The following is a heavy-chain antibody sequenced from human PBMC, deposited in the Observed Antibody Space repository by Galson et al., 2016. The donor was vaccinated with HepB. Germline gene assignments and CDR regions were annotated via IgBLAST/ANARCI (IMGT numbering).Heavy chain of an antibody. CDR1: GYTFTNYA. V-gene: IGHV1-3*01. J-gene: IGHJ4*02. D-gene: IGHD5-18*01. CDR3: ANRETAYSTRQFDS. CDR2: IHAGNGNT. Sequence: SVKVSCKASGYTFTNYALHWVRQAPGQGLEWMGWIHAGNGNTGYSQKFQGRVTLTRDTSASTAYMELSSLRSEDTAVYYCANRETAYSTRQFDSWGQGTVVTVYS.